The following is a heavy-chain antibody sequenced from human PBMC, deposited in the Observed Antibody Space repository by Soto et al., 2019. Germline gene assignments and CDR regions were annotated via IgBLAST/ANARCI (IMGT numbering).Heavy chain of an antibody. CDR2: IYYTGST. CDR1: GGSISSYY. CDR3: ARYNAASGTYYFDY. Sequence: SETLSLTCTVSGGSISSYYWSWIRQPPGKGLEWIAYIYYTGSTNYNPSLKSRVTISVDNSKNQFSLNLNSVTAADTAVYYCARYNAASGTYYFDYWGQGTLVTVSS. D-gene: IGHD6-13*01. J-gene: IGHJ4*02. V-gene: IGHV4-59*12.